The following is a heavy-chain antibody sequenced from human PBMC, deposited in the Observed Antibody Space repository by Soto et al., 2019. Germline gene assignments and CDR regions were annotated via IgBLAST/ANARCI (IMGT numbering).Heavy chain of an antibody. CDR1: GFTFSSYW. J-gene: IGHJ6*03. CDR2: INSDGSST. D-gene: IGHD5-18*01. CDR3: ARVVGQLYYYYYYMDV. V-gene: IGHV3-74*01. Sequence: SLRLSCAASGFTFSSYWMHWVRRAPGKGLVWVSRINSDGSSTSYADSVKGRFTISRDNAKNTLYLQMNSLRAEDTAVYYCARVVGQLYYYYYYMDVWGKGTTVTVSS.